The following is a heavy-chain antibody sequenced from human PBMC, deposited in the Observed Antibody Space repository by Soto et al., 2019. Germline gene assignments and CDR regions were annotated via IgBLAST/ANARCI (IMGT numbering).Heavy chain of an antibody. CDR3: ARPTMEIDY. Sequence: GGSLRLSCAASGFAFRSYAMHGVRKAPGKGLEWVAVISYDGSNKYYGDSVKGRFTISRDNSKNTLYLQMNSLRAEDTAVYYCARPTMEIDYWGQGTMVTVYS. V-gene: IGHV3-30-3*01. J-gene: IGHJ4*02. D-gene: IGHD3-10*01. CDR1: GFAFRSYA. CDR2: ISYDGSNK.